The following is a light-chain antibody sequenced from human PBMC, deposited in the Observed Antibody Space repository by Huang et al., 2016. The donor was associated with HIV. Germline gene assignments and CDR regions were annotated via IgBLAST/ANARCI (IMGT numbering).Light chain of an antibody. CDR3: LQHHGYPRT. CDR1: QDISNY. CDR2: AAS. Sequence: DIQLTQSPSAMSASVGDRVSITWRASQDISNYLAWFQQKPGGAPKRLIYAASSLQSGVPSRCSGSRSGTKFTLTISNLQPEDFATYYCLQHHGYPRTFGQGTNV. J-gene: IGKJ1*01. V-gene: IGKV1-17*03.